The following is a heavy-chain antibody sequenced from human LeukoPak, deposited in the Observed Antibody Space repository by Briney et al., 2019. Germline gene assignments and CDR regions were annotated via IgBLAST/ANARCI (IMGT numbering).Heavy chain of an antibody. CDR3: ARERIGQDAFDI. CDR2: INHSGST. V-gene: IGHV4-34*01. Sequence: SETLSLTCAVYGGSFSGYYWSWIRQPPGKGLEWIGEINHSGSTNYNPSLKSRVTISVDTSKNQFSLKLSSVTAADTAVYYCARERIGQDAFDIWGQGTMVTVSS. D-gene: IGHD2/OR15-2a*01. CDR1: GGSFSGYY. J-gene: IGHJ3*02.